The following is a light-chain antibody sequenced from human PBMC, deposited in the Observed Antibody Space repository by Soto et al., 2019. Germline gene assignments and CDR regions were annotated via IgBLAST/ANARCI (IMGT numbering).Light chain of an antibody. Sequence: DIQLTQSPSSLSASVGDRITITCRASQSISTYLNWYQQKPGEAPTLLVYDSSTLQSGVPSRFSGSGFGAEFTLTASSLQPEDFATYYCQQSYSNPTWTFGQGTKVDIK. CDR1: QSISTY. CDR3: QQSYSNPTWT. V-gene: IGKV1-39*01. CDR2: DSS. J-gene: IGKJ1*01.